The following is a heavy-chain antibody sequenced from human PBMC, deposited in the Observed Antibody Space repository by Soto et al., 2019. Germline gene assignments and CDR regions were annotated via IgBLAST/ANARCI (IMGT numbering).Heavy chain of an antibody. CDR1: GGSIRDYY. CDR2: IYYTGTT. D-gene: IGHD4-17*01. CDR3: ATYGDYYFDY. V-gene: IGHV4-59*08. Sequence: PSETLSLTCTVSGGSIRDYYWGWIRQSPGKGLEWIGYIYYTGTTKYNPSLKSRVTISVDSSKNQFSLKLDSVTAADTAVYYCATYGDYYFDYWGQGTLVTVSS. J-gene: IGHJ4*02.